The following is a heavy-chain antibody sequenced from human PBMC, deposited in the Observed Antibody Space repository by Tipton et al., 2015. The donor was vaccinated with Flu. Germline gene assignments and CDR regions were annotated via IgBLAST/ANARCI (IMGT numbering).Heavy chain of an antibody. D-gene: IGHD3-16*01. CDR1: GFTFSSYW. CDR2: INQDGSEK. Sequence: SLRLSCAASGFTFSSYWMFWVRQAPGKGLEWVANINQDGSEKYFVDSVKGRFTISRDNSKNTLFLQMNSVRVEDTAVYHCAREIGEHYFDYWGQGTLVTVAS. J-gene: IGHJ4*02. V-gene: IGHV3-7*01. CDR3: AREIGEHYFDY.